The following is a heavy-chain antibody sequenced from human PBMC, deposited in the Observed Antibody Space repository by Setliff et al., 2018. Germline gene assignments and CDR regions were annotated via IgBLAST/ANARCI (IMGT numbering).Heavy chain of an antibody. CDR2: MSLDETNK. CDR1: GFTFTNYI. Sequence: GGSLRLSCAASGFTFTNYIIHWVRQAPGKGLEWVAVMSLDETNKYYADSVRGRFTISRDISKNTLYLQMNSLRAEDTAVYYCVTDTPFSDSWTGEDYWGQGTLVTVSS. CDR3: VTDTPFSDSWTGEDY. V-gene: IGHV3-30-3*01. J-gene: IGHJ4*02. D-gene: IGHD2-8*02.